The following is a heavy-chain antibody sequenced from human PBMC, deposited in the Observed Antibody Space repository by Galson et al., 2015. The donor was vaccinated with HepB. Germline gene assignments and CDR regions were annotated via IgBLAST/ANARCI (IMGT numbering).Heavy chain of an antibody. CDR1: GFTFSSYA. Sequence: SLRLSCAASGFTFSSYAMHWVRQAPGKGLEWVAVISYDGSNKYYADSVKGRFTISRDNSKNTLYLQMNSLRAEDTAVYYCARDQPEGGRKVAVSRKFDPWGQRTLVTVSS. CDR3: ARDQPEGGRKVAVSRKFDP. V-gene: IGHV3-30-3*01. J-gene: IGHJ5*02. CDR2: ISYDGSNK. D-gene: IGHD2-15*01.